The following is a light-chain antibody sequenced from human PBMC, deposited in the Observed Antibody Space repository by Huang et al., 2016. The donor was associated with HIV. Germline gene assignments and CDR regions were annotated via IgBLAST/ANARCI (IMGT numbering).Light chain of an antibody. CDR2: GAS. Sequence: EIVMTQSPATLSVSPGERATLSCRASQSVSSNLAWYQQKPGPAPRLLIYGASTRATGIPARFSALGSGTEFTLTISSLQSEDFAVYYCQQYNNWPPMYTCGQGTNLEIK. J-gene: IGKJ2*01. CDR3: QQYNNWPPMYT. CDR1: QSVSSN. V-gene: IGKV3-15*01.